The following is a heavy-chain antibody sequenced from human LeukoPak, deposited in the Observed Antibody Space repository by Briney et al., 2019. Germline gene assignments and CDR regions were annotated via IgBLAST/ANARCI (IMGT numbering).Heavy chain of an antibody. V-gene: IGHV4-59*12. CDR2: IYYSGST. CDR3: ARVWGTFDY. D-gene: IGHD7-27*01. J-gene: IGHJ4*02. Sequence: PSETLSLTCTVSGGSISSYYWSWIRQPPGKGLEWIGYIYYSGSTNYNPSLKSRVTISVDTSKNQFSLQLISVTAADTAVYYCARVWGTFDYWGQGTLVTVSS. CDR1: GGSISSYY.